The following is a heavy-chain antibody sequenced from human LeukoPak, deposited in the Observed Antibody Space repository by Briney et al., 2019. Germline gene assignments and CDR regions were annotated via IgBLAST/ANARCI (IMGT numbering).Heavy chain of an antibody. V-gene: IGHV4-34*01. J-gene: IGHJ4*02. CDR2: INHSGST. CDR1: GGSFSGYY. D-gene: IGHD5-12*01. CDR3: ARARGTVAIDY. Sequence: SETLSLTCAVYGGSFSGYYWSWIRQPPGKGLEWIGEINHSGSTNYNPSLKSRVTVSVDTSKNQFSLKLTSVTAADTAVYYCARARGTVAIDYWGQGTLVTVSS.